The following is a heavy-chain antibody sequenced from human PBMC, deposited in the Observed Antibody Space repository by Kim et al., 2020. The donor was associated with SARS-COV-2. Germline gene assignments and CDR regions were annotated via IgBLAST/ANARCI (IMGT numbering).Heavy chain of an antibody. V-gene: IGHV3-23*01. J-gene: IGHJ4*02. Sequence: GGSLRLSCAASGFTFSDFAVTWVRQAPGKGLEWVSAISDSGGSTSYADSVKGRFTISRDNSKNTLFLQMNSLRAEDTATYFCAKDGGFSFGSGSFYNFDFWGQGTLVTVSS. CDR1: GFTFSDFA. CDR3: AKDGGFSFGSGSFYNFDF. CDR2: ISDSGGST. D-gene: IGHD3-10*01.